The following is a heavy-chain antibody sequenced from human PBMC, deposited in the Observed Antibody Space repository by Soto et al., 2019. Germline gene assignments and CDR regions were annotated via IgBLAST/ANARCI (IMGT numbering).Heavy chain of an antibody. V-gene: IGHV3-23*01. Sequence: GGSLRLSCAASGFTFSSYAMSWVRQAPGKGLEWVSAISGSGGSTYYADSVKGRFTISRDNSKNTLYLQMNSLRAEDTAVYYCAKDGDLRFLEWLLDYWGQGTLVTVSS. D-gene: IGHD3-3*01. CDR2: ISGSGGST. CDR1: GFTFSSYA. J-gene: IGHJ4*02. CDR3: AKDGDLRFLEWLLDY.